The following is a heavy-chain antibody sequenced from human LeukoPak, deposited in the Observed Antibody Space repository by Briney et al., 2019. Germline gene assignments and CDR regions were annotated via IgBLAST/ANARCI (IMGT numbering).Heavy chain of an antibody. Sequence: GGSLRLPCAASGFTFDDYGMSWVRQVPGRGLEWICGINWNSGVTGYADSVKGRFNISRDNAKNSLFLQNSLRDEDTAFYYCARGDGPTVTADYFQNWGQGTLVTVS. CDR1: GFTFDDYG. CDR3: ARGDGPTVTADYFQN. V-gene: IGHV3-20*04. J-gene: IGHJ1*01. D-gene: IGHD4-17*01. CDR2: INWNSGVT.